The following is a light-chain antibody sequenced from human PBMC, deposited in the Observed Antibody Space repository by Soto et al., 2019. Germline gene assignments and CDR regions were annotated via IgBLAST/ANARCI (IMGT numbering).Light chain of an antibody. CDR1: SSNIGNNA. CDR3: AAWDDSLNGWV. CDR2: YDD. V-gene: IGLV1-36*01. Sequence: QSVLSQPPSVSEAPRQRVTISCSGSSSNIGNNAVNWYQQLPRKAPKLLIYYDDLLPSGVSDRFSGSKSGASASLAISGLQSEDEADYYCAAWDDSLNGWVFGGGIKLTVL. J-gene: IGLJ3*02.